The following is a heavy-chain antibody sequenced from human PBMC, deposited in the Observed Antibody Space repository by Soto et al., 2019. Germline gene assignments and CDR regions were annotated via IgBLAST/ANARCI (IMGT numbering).Heavy chain of an antibody. CDR2: IYHSGST. J-gene: IGHJ1*01. CDR1: GGSISSSNW. V-gene: IGHV4-4*02. Sequence: LSLTCAVSGGSISSSNWWSWARQPPGKGLEWIGEIYHSGSTNYNPSLKSRGSISVDKSKNQFSLKLSSVTAADTAVYYCARGLRDGYNGLYFQHWGQGTLVTVSS. CDR3: ARGLRDGYNGLYFQH. D-gene: IGHD5-12*01.